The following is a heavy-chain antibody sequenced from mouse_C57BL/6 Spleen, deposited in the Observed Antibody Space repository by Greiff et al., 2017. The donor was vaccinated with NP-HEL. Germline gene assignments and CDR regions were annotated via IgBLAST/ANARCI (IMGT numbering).Heavy chain of an antibody. CDR3: ARSLFDY. CDR1: GYAFSSSW. Sequence: VQLQESGPELVKPGASVKISCKASGYAFSSSWMNWVKQRPGKGLEWIGRIYPGDGDTNYNGKFKGKATLTADKSSSTAYMQLSSLTSEDSAVYFCARSLFDYWGQGTLVTVSA. CDR2: IYPGDGDT. J-gene: IGHJ3*01. V-gene: IGHV1-82*01.